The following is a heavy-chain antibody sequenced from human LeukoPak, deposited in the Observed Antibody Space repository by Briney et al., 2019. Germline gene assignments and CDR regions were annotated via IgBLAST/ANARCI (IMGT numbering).Heavy chain of an antibody. V-gene: IGHV4-34*01. Sequence: PSDTLSLTCAVYGGFFSGYYWSWIRQPPGKGREWIGENNHSGSTNYNPSLKRRVTISVDTSKNQFSLKLSSVTAADTAVYYCARSIAVAGTGDYWGQGTLVTVSS. J-gene: IGHJ4*02. CDR2: NNHSGST. CDR1: GGFFSGYY. CDR3: ARSIAVAGTGDY. D-gene: IGHD6-19*01.